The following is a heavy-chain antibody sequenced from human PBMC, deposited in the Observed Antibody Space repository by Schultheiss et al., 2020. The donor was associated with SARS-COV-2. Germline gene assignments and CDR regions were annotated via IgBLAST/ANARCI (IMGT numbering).Heavy chain of an antibody. CDR2: IYSGGST. Sequence: GGSLRLSCAASGFTFSSYGMHWVRQAPGKGLEWVAVIYSGGSTYYADSVKGRFTISRDNSKNTLYLQMNSLKTEDTAVYYCTTGTISAAGTEDDYWGQGTLVTVSS. V-gene: IGHV3-NL1*01. CDR1: GFTFSSYG. CDR3: TTGTISAAGTEDDY. J-gene: IGHJ4*02. D-gene: IGHD6-13*01.